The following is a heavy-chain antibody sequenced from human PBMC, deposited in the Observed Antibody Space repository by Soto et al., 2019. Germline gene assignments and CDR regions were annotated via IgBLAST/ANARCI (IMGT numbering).Heavy chain of an antibody. Sequence: EVQLVETGGGLIQPGGSLRLSCAASGFTVSSNYMSWVRQAPGKGLEWVSGIYSGGSTYYADSVKGRFTISRDNSKNTLYLQMNSLRAEDTAVYYCAREKSSDYGDYGDRGYSFYYYGMDVWGQGTTVTVSS. CDR3: AREKSSDYGDYGDRGYSFYYYGMDV. V-gene: IGHV3-53*02. J-gene: IGHJ6*02. CDR2: IYSGGST. D-gene: IGHD4-17*01. CDR1: GFTVSSNY.